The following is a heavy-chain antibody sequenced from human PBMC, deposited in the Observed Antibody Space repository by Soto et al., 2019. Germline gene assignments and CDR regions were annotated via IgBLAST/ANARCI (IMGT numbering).Heavy chain of an antibody. CDR2: VYSPGSP. J-gene: IGHJ4*02. CDR1: GGSISSSTYY. Sequence: QLQLQESGPGLVKPSETLSLTCTVSGGSISSSTYYWGWVRQPPGKGLEWIGSVYSPGSPYYNPSLTIRLTLSLDASRNPFSLWLPSVPAADTAVYYFARHEFRGRLDWFSHFDYWGQGTLVTVSS. V-gene: IGHV4-39*01. D-gene: IGHD3-9*01. CDR3: ARHEFRGRLDWFSHFDY.